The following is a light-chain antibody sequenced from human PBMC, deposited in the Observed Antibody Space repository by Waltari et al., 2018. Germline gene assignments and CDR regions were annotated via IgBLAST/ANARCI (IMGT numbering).Light chain of an antibody. V-gene: IGLV1-44*01. CDR3: AAWDDSRDGRV. Sequence: QSVLAQPPSASGTPGQGVTVSCSGSSSNIGRNGVSWYQQVPGTAPKLLIHTDNLRPSGVPARLSGSTTGSSAALDMSGVESEERARYYCAAWDDSRDGRVFGGGTEVTVL. CDR1: SSNIGRNG. J-gene: IGLJ3*02. CDR2: TDN.